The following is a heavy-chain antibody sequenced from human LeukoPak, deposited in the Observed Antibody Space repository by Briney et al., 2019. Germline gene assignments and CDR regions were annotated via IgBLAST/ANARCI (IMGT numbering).Heavy chain of an antibody. CDR3: ARLSLTEFDY. CDR2: IANSGTT. Sequence: SETLSLTCTVSSGSISYYWTWIRQPPGKGLEWIGYIANSGTTNYNPSLKSRVTISVDTSKNQFSLKLSSVTAADTAVYYCARLSLTEFDYWGQGTLVTVSS. V-gene: IGHV4-4*08. CDR1: SGSISYY. J-gene: IGHJ4*02. D-gene: IGHD4-11*01.